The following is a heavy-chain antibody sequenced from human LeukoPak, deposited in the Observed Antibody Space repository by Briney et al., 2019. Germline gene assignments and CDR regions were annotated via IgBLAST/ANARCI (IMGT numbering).Heavy chain of an antibody. V-gene: IGHV3-33*01. CDR3: VRESTALVKVGATTHFDY. CDR2: IWFDGSNK. J-gene: IGHJ4*02. CDR1: LFTFSSYG. D-gene: IGHD1-26*01. Sequence: GGSLRLSCAASLFTFSSYGMHWVRQAPGKGLEWVAVIWFDGSNKCYADSVKGRFTISRDNSKNTLYLQMNSLRAEDTAVYYCVRESTALVKVGATTHFDYWGQGTLVIVSS.